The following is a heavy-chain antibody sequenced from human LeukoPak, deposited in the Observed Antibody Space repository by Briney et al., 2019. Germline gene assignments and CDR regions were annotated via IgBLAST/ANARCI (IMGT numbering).Heavy chain of an antibody. J-gene: IGHJ4*02. CDR1: GFTFTGYG. CDR3: ARDLGGTTSGIDY. CDR2: IGYDGSNK. D-gene: IGHD1-1*01. Sequence: PGGSLRLSCAASGFTFTGYGMHWVRQAPGKGLEWVAVIGYDGSNKYYADSVKGRFTISRDNPKNTLYLQMNSLRAEDLAVYYCARDLGGTTSGIDYWGQGTLVTVSS. V-gene: IGHV3-33*01.